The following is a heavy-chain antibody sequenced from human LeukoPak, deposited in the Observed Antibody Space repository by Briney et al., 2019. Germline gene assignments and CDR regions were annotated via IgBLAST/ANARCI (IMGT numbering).Heavy chain of an antibody. CDR2: IDWDDDE. V-gene: IGHV2-70*11. CDR1: GFSLSTSGMC. CDR3: ARINGQDSGHLDY. Sequence: GSGPALVKPTQTLTLTCTFSGFSLSTSGMCVSWIRQPPGKALEWLARIDWDDDEYYSTSLQTRLTISKDTSKNQVVLTMTNMDPVDTATYYCARINGQDSGHLDYWGQGTLVTVSS. D-gene: IGHD6-19*01. J-gene: IGHJ4*02.